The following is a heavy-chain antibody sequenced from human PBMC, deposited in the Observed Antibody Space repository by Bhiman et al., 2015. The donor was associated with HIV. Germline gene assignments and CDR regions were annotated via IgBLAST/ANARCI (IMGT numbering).Heavy chain of an antibody. CDR2: IYSGGST. CDR1: GFTVSSNY. V-gene: IGHV3-53*01. Sequence: EVQLVESGGGLIQPGGSLRLSCAASGFTVSSNYMSWVRQAPGKGLEWVSVIYSGGSTYYADSVKGRFTISRDNSKNTLYLQMNSLRAEDTAVYYCAREGPSSSWSLGLVQDGALYYWGQGTLVTVSS. J-gene: IGHJ4*02. D-gene: IGHD6-13*01. CDR3: AREGPSSSWSLGLVQDGALYY.